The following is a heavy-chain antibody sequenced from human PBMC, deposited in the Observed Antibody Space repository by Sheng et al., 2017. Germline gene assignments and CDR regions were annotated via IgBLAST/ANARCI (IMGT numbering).Heavy chain of an antibody. CDR2: ISYDGSNK. J-gene: IGHJ4*02. V-gene: IGHV3-30-3*01. Sequence: QVQLVESGGGVVQPGRSLRLSCAASGFTFSSYAMHWVRQAPGKGLEWVAVISYDGSNKYYADSVKGRFTISRDNSKNTLYLQMNSLRAEDTAVYYCARYLRKAFDYWGQGTLVTVSS. CDR1: GFTFSSYA. CDR3: ARYLRKAFDY.